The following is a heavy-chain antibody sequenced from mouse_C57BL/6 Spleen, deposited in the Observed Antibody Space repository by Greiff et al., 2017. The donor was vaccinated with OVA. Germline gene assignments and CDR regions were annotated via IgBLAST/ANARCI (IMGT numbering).Heavy chain of an antibody. CDR3: ATYYYGLYYFDY. CDR2: INPNNGGT. CDR1: GYTFTDYY. V-gene: IGHV1-26*01. J-gene: IGHJ2*01. Sequence: VQLQQSGPELVKPGASVKISCKASGYTFTDYYMNWVKQSHGKSLEWIGDINPNNGGTSYNQKFKGKATLTVDKSSSTAYMELRSLTSEDSAVYYCATYYYGLYYFDYWGQGTTLTVSS. D-gene: IGHD1-1*01.